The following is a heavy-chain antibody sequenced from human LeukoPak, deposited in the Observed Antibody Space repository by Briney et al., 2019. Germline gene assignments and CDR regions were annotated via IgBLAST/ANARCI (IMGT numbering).Heavy chain of an antibody. V-gene: IGHV3-48*03. CDR1: GFTFSSYE. D-gene: IGHD3-9*01. Sequence: PGGSLRLSCAASGFTFSSYEMNWVRQAPGKGLEGVSYISSSGSTIYYADSVKGRFTISRDNAKNSLYLQMNSVRAEDTAVYYCASQLRYFDRSPSWFDPWGQGTLVTVSS. CDR2: ISSSGSTI. CDR3: ASQLRYFDRSPSWFDP. J-gene: IGHJ5*02.